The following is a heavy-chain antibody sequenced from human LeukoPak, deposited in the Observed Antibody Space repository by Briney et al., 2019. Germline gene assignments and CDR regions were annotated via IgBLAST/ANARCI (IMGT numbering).Heavy chain of an antibody. D-gene: IGHD1-26*01. Sequence: GGSLRLSCAASGFTFSNYAMTWVRQAPGKGLEWVSSISSSSSYRYYEESVKGRFSISRDNARNSLYLQMNSLRAEDTAVYYCARVFGSYYVAFDYWGQGTLVTVSS. V-gene: IGHV3-21*01. CDR1: GFTFSNYA. CDR3: ARVFGSYYVAFDY. J-gene: IGHJ4*02. CDR2: ISSSSSYR.